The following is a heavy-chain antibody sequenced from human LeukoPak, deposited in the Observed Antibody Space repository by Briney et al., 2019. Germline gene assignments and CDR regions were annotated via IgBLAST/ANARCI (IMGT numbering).Heavy chain of an antibody. J-gene: IGHJ3*02. CDR2: IIPIFGTA. D-gene: IGHD3-22*01. CDR1: GGTFSSYA. V-gene: IGHV1-69*05. CDR3: ARDSQIVVVDDGGAFDI. Sequence: SVKVSCKASGGTFSSYAISWVRQAPGQGLEWMGRIIPIFGTANYAQKFQGRVTITTDESTSTAYMELSSLRSEDTAVYYCARDSQIVVVDDGGAFDIWGQGTMVTVSS.